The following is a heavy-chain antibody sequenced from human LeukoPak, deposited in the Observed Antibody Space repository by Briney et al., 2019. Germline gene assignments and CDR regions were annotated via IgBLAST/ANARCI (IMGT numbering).Heavy chain of an antibody. V-gene: IGHV3-30-3*01. CDR1: GFTFSNYA. Sequence: GGSLRLSCAASGFTFSNYAMNWVRQAPAKGLEWVAIISYDGSNKYYADSVKGRFTISTDKSKNTLYLQMNSLRAEDTAVYYCARDLLPGSLGVFEYWGQGTLVTVSS. J-gene: IGHJ4*02. CDR3: ARDLLPGSLGVFEY. CDR2: ISYDGSNK. D-gene: IGHD1-26*01.